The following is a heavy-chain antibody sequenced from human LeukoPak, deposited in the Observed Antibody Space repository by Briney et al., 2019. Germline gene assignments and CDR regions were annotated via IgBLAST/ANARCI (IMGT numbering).Heavy chain of an antibody. V-gene: IGHV3-33*01. D-gene: IGHD3-10*01. J-gene: IGHJ6*02. CDR1: GFTFSSYG. CDR3: ARNFGVRGARVILKDCYYGMDV. CDR2: IWYDGSNK. Sequence: GGSLRLSCAASGFTFSSYGMHWVRQAPGKGLEWVAVIWYDGSNKYYADSVKGRFTISRDNSKNTLYLQMNSLRAEDTAVYYCARNFGVRGARVILKDCYYGMDVWGQGTTVTVSS.